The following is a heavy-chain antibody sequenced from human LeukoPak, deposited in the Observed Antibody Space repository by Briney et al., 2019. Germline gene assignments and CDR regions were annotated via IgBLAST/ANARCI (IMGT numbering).Heavy chain of an antibody. V-gene: IGHV3-21*01. D-gene: IGHD2-21*01. CDR1: GFTFSSYS. Sequence: GGSLRLSCAASGFTFSSYSMNWVRQAPGKGLEWVSSISSSSSYIYYADSVKGRFTISRDNAKNSLYLQMNSLRAEDTAVYYCARDSPQYCGGPCGGADYWGQGTLVTVSS. CDR3: ARDSPQYCGGPCGGADY. CDR2: ISSSSSYI. J-gene: IGHJ4*02.